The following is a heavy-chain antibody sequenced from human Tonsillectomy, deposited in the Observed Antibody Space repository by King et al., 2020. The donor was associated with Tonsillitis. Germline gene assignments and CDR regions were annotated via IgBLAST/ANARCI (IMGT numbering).Heavy chain of an antibody. CDR3: AKTSGIYYYYAMDV. D-gene: IGHD1-14*01. J-gene: IGHJ6*02. CDR2: IRYDGGNK. Sequence: QLVQSGGGVVQPGGSLRLSCAASGLTFSSYGMHWVRQAPGKGLEWVAFIRYDGGNKYYADSVKGRFTISRDNSKNTLYLQMNSLRAEDTAVYYCAKTSGIYYYYAMDVWGQGTTVTVSS. CDR1: GLTFSSYG. V-gene: IGHV3-30*02.